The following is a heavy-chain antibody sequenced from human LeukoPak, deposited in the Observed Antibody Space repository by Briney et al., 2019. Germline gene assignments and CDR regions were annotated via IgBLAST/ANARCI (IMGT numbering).Heavy chain of an antibody. V-gene: IGHV4-34*01. CDR3: ARGISFDP. J-gene: IGHJ5*02. Sequence: SETLSLTCAVYGGSFSGYYWSWIRQPPGKGLEWIGEINHSGSTDYNPSLKSRVTISVDTSKNQFSLKLSSVTAADTAVYYCARGISFDPWGQGTLVTVSS. CDR2: INHSGST. CDR1: GGSFSGYY.